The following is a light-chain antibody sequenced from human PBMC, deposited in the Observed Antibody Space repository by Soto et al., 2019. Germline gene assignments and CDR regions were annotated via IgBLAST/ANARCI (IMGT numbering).Light chain of an antibody. CDR2: GVS. CDR1: QSLVHSDGIAY. Sequence: VMTQSPLSLPVTLGQPASISCRSNQSLVHSDGIAYLAWYQQRPGQAPSLLXYGVSSRATGIPDRFSGSGSGTEFTLTISSLQSEEFAVYYCQQYNNWPPGWTFCQGNKVDIK. V-gene: IGKV3D-15*01. CDR3: QQYNNWPPGWT. J-gene: IGKJ1*01.